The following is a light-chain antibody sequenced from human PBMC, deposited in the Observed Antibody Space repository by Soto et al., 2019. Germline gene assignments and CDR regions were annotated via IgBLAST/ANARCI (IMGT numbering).Light chain of an antibody. J-gene: IGKJ1*01. CDR3: QQYYDWWT. CDR1: QSVSSK. V-gene: IGKV3-15*01. CDR2: GAS. Sequence: EIMMTQSPAALSVSPGERATLSCRASQSVSSKLAWYQQKSGQAPRLLIYGASTRATGTPARFSGSGSGTEFTLTISTLQFEDFAVYYCQQYYDWWTFGQGTKVEIK.